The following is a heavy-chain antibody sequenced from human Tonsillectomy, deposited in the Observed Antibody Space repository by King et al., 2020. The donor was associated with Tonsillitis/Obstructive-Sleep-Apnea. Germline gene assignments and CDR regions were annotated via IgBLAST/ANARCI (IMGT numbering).Heavy chain of an antibody. CDR3: ARGVVQLLYYYYYIDV. J-gene: IGHJ6*03. D-gene: IGHD2-2*01. CDR2: SIPLFGTA. Sequence: QLVQSGAEVKKPGSSVKVSCKASGGTFSSYAISRVRQAPGQGLEWMGGSIPLFGTANYAQKFQGRVTITADESTRTAYMELNSLRSEDTAVYYCARGVVQLLYYYYYIDVWDKGTTVTVSS. V-gene: IGHV1-69*01. CDR1: GGTFSSYA.